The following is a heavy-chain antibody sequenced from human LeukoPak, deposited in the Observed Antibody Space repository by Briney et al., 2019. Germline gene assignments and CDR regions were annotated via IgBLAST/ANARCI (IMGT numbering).Heavy chain of an antibody. J-gene: IGHJ4*02. CDR3: ARDRNYDYIWGSYRPDYFDH. V-gene: IGHV3-21*01. CDR1: GFTFSSYT. Sequence: GGSLRLPCAASGFTFSSYTMNWVRQAPGKGLEWVSSISSSSSYIYYADSVKDRFTISRDNAKNSLYLQMNSLRAEDTAVYYCARDRNYDYIWGSYRPDYFDHWGQGTLVTVSS. CDR2: ISSSSSYI. D-gene: IGHD3-16*02.